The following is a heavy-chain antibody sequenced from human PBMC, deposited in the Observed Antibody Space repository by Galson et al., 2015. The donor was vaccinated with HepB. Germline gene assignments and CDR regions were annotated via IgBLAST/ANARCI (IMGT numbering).Heavy chain of an antibody. J-gene: IGHJ4*02. CDR2: IYYSGST. CDR1: GGSISSGGYY. Sequence: TLSLTCAVSGGSISSGGYYWSWIRQPPGKGLEWIGYIYYSGSTYYNPSLKSRVTISVDTSKNQFSLKLSSVTAADTAVYYCASSMPHLAAAGGLDYWGQGTLVTVSS. CDR3: ASSMPHLAAAGGLDY. V-gene: IGHV4-31*11. D-gene: IGHD6-13*01.